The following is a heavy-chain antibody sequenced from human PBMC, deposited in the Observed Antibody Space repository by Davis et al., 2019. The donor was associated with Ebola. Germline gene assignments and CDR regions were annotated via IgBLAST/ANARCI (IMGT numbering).Heavy chain of an antibody. CDR3: AKNLSRLGTLDS. CDR2: LGVSEGST. D-gene: IGHD1-26*01. J-gene: IGHJ4*02. Sequence: PGGSLRLSCAASGFTFSSNAMTWVRQAPGKGLEWVSGLGVSEGSTTYADSVKGRFTISRDNSKNIVYLQMTGLRVDDTAVYFCAKNLSRLGTLDSWGQGTLVIVSS. V-gene: IGHV3-23*01. CDR1: GFTFSSNA.